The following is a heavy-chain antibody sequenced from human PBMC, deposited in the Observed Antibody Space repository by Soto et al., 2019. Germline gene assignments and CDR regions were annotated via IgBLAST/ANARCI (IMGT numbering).Heavy chain of an antibody. Sequence: EVQLAESGGGLAQPGGSLRLSGAASGFTLSGYAMDWVRQAPGKGLEYVSGISSNGVGTYYANSVQGRFTISRDNSKNTVYLQMVSLRPEDMAVYYCARRARPDFYYMDVWGKGTTVTVSS. CDR2: ISSNGVGT. CDR1: GFTLSGYA. V-gene: IGHV3-64*01. D-gene: IGHD6-6*01. J-gene: IGHJ6*03. CDR3: ARRARPDFYYMDV.